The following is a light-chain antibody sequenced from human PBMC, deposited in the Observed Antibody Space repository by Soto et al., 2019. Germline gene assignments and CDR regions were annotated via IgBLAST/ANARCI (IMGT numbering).Light chain of an antibody. CDR1: QSLAFIHGNTY. J-gene: IGKJ2*01. CDR3: MQGTHCAPYT. CDR2: KVS. Sequence: EVVMTQSPLSLPVTLGQPASISCRYSQSLAFIHGNTYWSWFLQRTGQSPGRIIYKVSNRESGDPDRFSGSGSGTDFTLKIRRVEAEDVGVFYCMQGTHCAPYTFGQGTKLEIK. V-gene: IGKV2-30*01.